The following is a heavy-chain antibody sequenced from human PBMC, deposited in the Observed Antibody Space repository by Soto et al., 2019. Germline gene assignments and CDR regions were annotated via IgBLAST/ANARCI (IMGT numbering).Heavy chain of an antibody. CDR1: GFTFRFFD. Sequence: GGSLRLSCETSGFTFRFFDMHWVRQAPGKGLEWVAMISRDGNNKHYGDSVKGRFSISRDNSKNTLYLQMNRLSDDDTAIYYCAKDAYTPFRTTAHDSGGLDHWGRGTMVTVYS. V-gene: IGHV3-30*18. J-gene: IGHJ4*02. D-gene: IGHD4-4*01. CDR2: ISRDGNNK. CDR3: AKDAYTPFRTTAHDSGGLDH.